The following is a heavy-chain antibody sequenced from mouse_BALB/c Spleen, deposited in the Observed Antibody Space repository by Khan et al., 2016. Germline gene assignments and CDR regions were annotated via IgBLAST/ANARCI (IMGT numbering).Heavy chain of an antibody. CDR3: SSSPYGYWFAY. J-gene: IGHJ3*01. V-gene: IGHV14-3*02. CDR1: GFNIKDTY. Sequence: EVQLQESGAELVKPGASVKLSCTASGFNIKDTYIHWVKQRPEQGLEWIGRIDPANGNTKYDPKFQGKATITADTSSNTAYLQLSSLTSEDTAVYYCSSSPYGYWFAYWGQGTLVTVSA. D-gene: IGHD2-2*01. CDR2: IDPANGNT.